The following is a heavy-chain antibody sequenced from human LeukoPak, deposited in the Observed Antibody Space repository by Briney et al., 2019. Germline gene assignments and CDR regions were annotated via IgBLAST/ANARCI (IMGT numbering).Heavy chain of an antibody. V-gene: IGHV3-23*01. CDR3: ARDRGVEGYYGSGSYYNMGFDY. Sequence: GGSLRLSCAASGFTFTNYAMSWVRQTPGKGLEWVSAISASGGSTYYADSVKGRFTISRDNAKNSLYLQMNSLRAEDTAVYYCARDRGVEGYYGSGSYYNMGFDYWGQGTLVTVSS. CDR1: GFTFTNYA. D-gene: IGHD3-10*01. J-gene: IGHJ4*02. CDR2: ISASGGST.